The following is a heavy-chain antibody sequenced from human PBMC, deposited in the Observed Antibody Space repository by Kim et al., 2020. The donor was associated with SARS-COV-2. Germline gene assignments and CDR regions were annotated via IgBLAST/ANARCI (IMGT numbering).Heavy chain of an antibody. CDR1: GGSFSGYY. CDR3: ARGLKFRPAREGHNWFDP. V-gene: IGHV4-34*01. CDR2: INHSGST. J-gene: IGHJ5*02. Sequence: SETLSLTCAVYGGSFSGYYWSWIRQPPGKGLEWIGEINHSGSTNYNPSLKSRVTISVDTSKNQFSLKLSSVTAADTAVYYCARGLKFRPAREGHNWFDP.